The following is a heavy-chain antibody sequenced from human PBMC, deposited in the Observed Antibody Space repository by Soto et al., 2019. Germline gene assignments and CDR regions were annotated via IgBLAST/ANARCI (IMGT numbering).Heavy chain of an antibody. CDR3: AKGATGSYYDRFDY. J-gene: IGHJ4*02. D-gene: IGHD1-26*01. CDR2: LSWNSGSI. CDR1: GFTFDDYA. V-gene: IGHV3-9*01. Sequence: EVQLVESGGGLVQPGRSLRLSCAASGFTFDDYAMHWVRQAPGKGLEWVSGLSWNSGSIGYADSVKGRFTISRDNAKNSLYLQMNSLRADDTALYYCAKGATGSYYDRFDYWGQGTLVTVSS.